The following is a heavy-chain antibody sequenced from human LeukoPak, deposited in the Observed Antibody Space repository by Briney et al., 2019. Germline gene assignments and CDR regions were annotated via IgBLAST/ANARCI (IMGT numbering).Heavy chain of an antibody. CDR2: IIPILGIA. D-gene: IGHD3-10*01. Sequence: SVTVSCKASGGTFSSYAISWVRQAPGQGLEWMGRIIPILGIANYAQTFQGRVTITADKSTSTAYMELSSLRSEDTAVYYCARVPYGSGSYRPFDYWGQGTLVTVSS. J-gene: IGHJ4*02. CDR1: GGTFSSYA. CDR3: ARVPYGSGSYRPFDY. V-gene: IGHV1-69*04.